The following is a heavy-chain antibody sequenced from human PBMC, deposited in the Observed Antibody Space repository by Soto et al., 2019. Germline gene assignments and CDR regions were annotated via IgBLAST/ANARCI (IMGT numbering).Heavy chain of an antibody. Sequence: KTSETLSLTCAVSSGSISSSNWWSWVRQPPGKGLEWIGEIYHSGSTNYNPSLKSRVTISVDKSKNQFSLKLSSVTAADTAVYYCARVGPIVVVPAAIHDAFDIWGQGTMVTVSS. D-gene: IGHD2-2*02. CDR3: ARVGPIVVVPAAIHDAFDI. J-gene: IGHJ3*02. CDR1: SGSISSSNW. V-gene: IGHV4-4*02. CDR2: IYHSGST.